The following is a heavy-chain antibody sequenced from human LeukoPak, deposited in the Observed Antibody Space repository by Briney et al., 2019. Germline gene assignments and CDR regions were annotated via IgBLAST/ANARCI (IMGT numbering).Heavy chain of an antibody. D-gene: IGHD2-8*02. Sequence: PGGSLRLSCVAPGFTYANYAMNWVRQAPGKRLEWVASITGTGGRGGIYYADSVKGRFTISRDNSKNTLSLQMSSLRAEDTAVYHCAKGDRGHCTGVKCYPFDYWGQGTVVTVSS. CDR3: AKGDRGHCTGVKCYPFDY. CDR1: GFTYANYA. J-gene: IGHJ4*02. V-gene: IGHV3-23*01. CDR2: ITGTGGRGGI.